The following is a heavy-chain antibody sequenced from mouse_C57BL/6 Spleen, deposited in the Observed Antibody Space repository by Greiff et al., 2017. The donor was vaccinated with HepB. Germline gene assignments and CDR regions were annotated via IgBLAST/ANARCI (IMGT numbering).Heavy chain of an antibody. Sequence: QVHVKQSGAELVRPGASVTLSCKASGYTFTDYEMHWVKQTPVHGLEWIGAIDPETGGTAYNQKFKGKAILTADKSSSTAYMELRSLTSEDSAVYYCTIYGKPDYWGQGTTLTVSS. V-gene: IGHV1-15*01. CDR3: TIYGKPDY. CDR1: GYTFTDYE. J-gene: IGHJ2*01. D-gene: IGHD1-1*01. CDR2: IDPETGGT.